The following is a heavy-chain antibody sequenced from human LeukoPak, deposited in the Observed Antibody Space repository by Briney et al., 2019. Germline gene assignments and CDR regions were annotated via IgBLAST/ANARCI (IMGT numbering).Heavy chain of an antibody. Sequence: ASVQVSYKASGYTFTSYGISWVRQAPGQGLEWMGWISAYNGNTDYAQKLQGRVTMTTDTSTSTAYMELRSLRSDDTAVYYCARDQGDYYDFWSGYYTGIADYWGQGTLVTVSS. D-gene: IGHD3-3*01. CDR3: ARDQGDYYDFWSGYYTGIADY. V-gene: IGHV1-18*01. CDR2: ISAYNGNT. CDR1: GYTFTSYG. J-gene: IGHJ4*02.